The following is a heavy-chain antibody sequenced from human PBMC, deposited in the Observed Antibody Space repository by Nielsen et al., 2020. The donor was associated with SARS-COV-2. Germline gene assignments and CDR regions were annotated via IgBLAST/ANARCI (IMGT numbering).Heavy chain of an antibody. CDR3: ARRGHSGYRPYYFDY. V-gene: IGHV3-7*01. D-gene: IGHD5-12*01. J-gene: IGHJ4*02. CDR1: GFSFSTFG. CDR2: IKQDGSEK. Sequence: GGSLRLSCAASGFSFSTFGLSWVRQAPGKGLEWVANIKQDGSEKYYVDSVKGRFTISRDNAKNSLYLQMNSLRAEDTAVYYCARRGHSGYRPYYFDYWGQGTLVTVSS.